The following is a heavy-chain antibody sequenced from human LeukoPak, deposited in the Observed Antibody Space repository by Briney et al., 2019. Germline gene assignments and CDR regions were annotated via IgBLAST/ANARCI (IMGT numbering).Heavy chain of an antibody. V-gene: IGHV1-8*01. Sequence: ASVKVSCKASGYTFTSYDINWVRQAPGQGLEWMGWMNPNSGNTGYAQKFQGRVTMARNTSISTAYMELSSLRSEDTAVYYCAREYPADAFDIWGQGTMVTVSS. J-gene: IGHJ3*02. CDR2: MNPNSGNT. D-gene: IGHD2/OR15-2a*01. CDR1: GYTFTSYD. CDR3: AREYPADAFDI.